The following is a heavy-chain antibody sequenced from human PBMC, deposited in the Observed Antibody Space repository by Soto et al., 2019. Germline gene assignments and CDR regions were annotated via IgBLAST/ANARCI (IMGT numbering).Heavy chain of an antibody. J-gene: IGHJ6*02. D-gene: IGHD4-17*01. CDR1: GYPLTDHY. Sequence: QVQLVQSGAEVKKPGPPVKVSYGASGYPLTDHYIHWVRKPPGQGLEWMGWINPHSGDTIYAQKFQGRVTLTRDTSISTAYMELSRLRSDDTAVYYCARGRTVNFYGMDVWGQGTTVTVSS. CDR3: ARGRTVNFYGMDV. CDR2: INPHSGDT. V-gene: IGHV1-2*02.